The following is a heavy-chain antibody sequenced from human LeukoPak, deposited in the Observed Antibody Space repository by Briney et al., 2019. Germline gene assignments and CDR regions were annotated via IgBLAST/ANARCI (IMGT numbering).Heavy chain of an antibody. Sequence: SETLSLTCAVYGGSFSGYYWSWIRQPPGKGLEWIGEINHSGSTNYNPSLKRRVTISVDTSKNQFSLKLSSVTAADTAVYYCARGSVYYGLLWGQGTMVTVSS. J-gene: IGHJ3*01. CDR2: INHSGST. CDR3: ARGSVYYGLL. CDR1: GGSFSGYY. D-gene: IGHD3-10*01. V-gene: IGHV4-34*01.